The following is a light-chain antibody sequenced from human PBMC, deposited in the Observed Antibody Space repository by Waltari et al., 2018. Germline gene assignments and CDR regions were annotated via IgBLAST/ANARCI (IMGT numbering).Light chain of an antibody. CDR3: QQFNTYPYT. Sequence: AIQLTQSPSSLSASVGDRVTITCRASQGISSALAWYQQKPGKAPKLLIYDASRLETGVPSRFSGSGSGTDFSLTISGLQPVDFATYHCQQFNTYPYTFGQGTRLEIK. J-gene: IGKJ2*01. CDR2: DAS. CDR1: QGISSA. V-gene: IGKV1-13*02.